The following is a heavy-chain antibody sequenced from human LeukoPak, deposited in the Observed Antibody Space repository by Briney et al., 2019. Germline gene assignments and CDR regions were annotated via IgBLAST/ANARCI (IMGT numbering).Heavy chain of an antibody. D-gene: IGHD6-19*01. V-gene: IGHV3-30*18. CDR1: GFTFSTYG. CDR2: ISYDGSEK. J-gene: IGHJ4*02. Sequence: GRSLRLSCAASGFTFSTYGMHWVRQAPGRGLEWVAVISYDGSEKYYPDSVKGRFTISRDNSRNTVFLQMNSLRAEDTAVYYCAKEQNSGWRGFDYWGQGTLVTVSS. CDR3: AKEQNSGWRGFDY.